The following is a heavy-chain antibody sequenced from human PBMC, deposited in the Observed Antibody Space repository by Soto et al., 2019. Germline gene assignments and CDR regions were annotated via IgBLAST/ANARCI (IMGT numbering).Heavy chain of an antibody. CDR3: VSDRGYGHASVPYS. J-gene: IGHJ4*02. V-gene: IGHV3-30*03. D-gene: IGHD5-18*01. CDR1: GFAFSSYG. CDR2: ISYDGSPQ. Sequence: QAQLVESGGGVVQPGRSLRLSCAASGFAFSSYGMHWVRQAPGTGLEWVAVISYDGSPQHYADSVKGRFTISRDNSKNMVLLQMSSLRAEDTAVYYCVSDRGYGHASVPYSWGQGTLVSVSS.